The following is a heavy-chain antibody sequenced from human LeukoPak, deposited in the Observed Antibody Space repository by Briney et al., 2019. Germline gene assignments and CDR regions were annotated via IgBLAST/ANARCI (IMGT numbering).Heavy chain of an antibody. D-gene: IGHD6-13*01. V-gene: IGHV3-21*01. Sequence: PGGSLRLSCAASGFTFSSYEMNWVRQAPGKGLEWVSSISSSSSYIYYADSVKGRFTISRDNAKNSLYLQMNSLRAEDTAVYYCARDPVGRDSSSWYPHYVDYWGQGTLVTVSS. CDR2: ISSSSSYI. J-gene: IGHJ4*02. CDR3: ARDPVGRDSSSWYPHYVDY. CDR1: GFTFSSYE.